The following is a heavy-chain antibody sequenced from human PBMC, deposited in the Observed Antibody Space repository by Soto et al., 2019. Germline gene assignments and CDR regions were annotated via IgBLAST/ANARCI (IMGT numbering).Heavy chain of an antibody. CDR3: ANVEGGSQYYYYGLDV. D-gene: IGHD3-10*01. J-gene: IGHJ6*02. V-gene: IGHV1-69*13. CDR2: IIPIFGTA. Sequence: VKASCKSSGVSIRSCAISWVHQAPGKGLEWMGGIIPIFGTADYAQKLQARVTITADESTSTAYMELSCQRSEDTAVCYCANVEGGSQYYYYGLDVRGQGTTVTVSS. CDR1: GVSIRSCA.